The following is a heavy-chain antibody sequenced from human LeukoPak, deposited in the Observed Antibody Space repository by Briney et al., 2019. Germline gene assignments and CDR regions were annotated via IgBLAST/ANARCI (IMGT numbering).Heavy chain of an antibody. D-gene: IGHD2-21*02. CDR1: GFTFSSYA. CDR2: ISGSGGST. V-gene: IGHV3-23*01. Sequence: GGSLRLSCAASGFTFSSYAMSWVRQAPGKGLEWVSAISGSGGSTYYADSVKGRFTISRDNSKNTLYLQMNSLRAEDTAVYYCAKDRVGRPVVVTALADYWGQGTLVTVSS. CDR3: AKDRVGRPVVVTALADY. J-gene: IGHJ4*02.